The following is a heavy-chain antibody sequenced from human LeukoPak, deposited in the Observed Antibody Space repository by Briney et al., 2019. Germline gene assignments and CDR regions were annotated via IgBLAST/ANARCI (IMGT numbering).Heavy chain of an antibody. CDR2: INPNSGRT. CDR1: GYTFTAYY. Sequence: GASVKVSCKASGYTFTAYYMHWVRQGPGQGLEWMGWINPNSGRTNYAQKFQGRVTMTRDTSITTADMELSRLRSDDAAVYYCATFSSSNAWYYFDYWGQGTLVTVSS. J-gene: IGHJ4*02. CDR3: ATFSSSNAWYYFDY. D-gene: IGHD6-19*01. V-gene: IGHV1-2*02.